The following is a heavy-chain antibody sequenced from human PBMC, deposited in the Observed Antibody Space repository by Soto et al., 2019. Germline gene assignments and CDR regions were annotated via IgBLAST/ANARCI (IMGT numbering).Heavy chain of an antibody. J-gene: IGHJ4*02. Sequence: PGGSLRLSCAASGFTFSSYGMHWVRQAPGKGLEWVAVISYDGSNKYYADSVKGRFTISRDNSKNTLYLQMNSLRAEDTAVYYCAKDSGYCSGGSCYSLAHWGQGTLVTVSS. CDR3: AKDSGYCSGGSCYSLAH. CDR1: GFTFSSYG. D-gene: IGHD2-15*01. V-gene: IGHV3-30*18. CDR2: ISYDGSNK.